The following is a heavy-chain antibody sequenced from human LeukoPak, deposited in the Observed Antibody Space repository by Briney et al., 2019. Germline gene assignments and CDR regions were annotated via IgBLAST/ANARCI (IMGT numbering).Heavy chain of an antibody. Sequence: PSETLSLTCAVYGGSFSGYYWSWIRQPPGKGLEWIGEINHSGGTNYNPSLKSRVTISVDTSKNQFSLKLSSVTAADTAVYYCARGAVTAYYYGMDVWGQGTTVTVSS. V-gene: IGHV4-34*01. CDR3: ARGAVTAYYYGMDV. CDR2: INHSGGT. J-gene: IGHJ6*02. D-gene: IGHD4-17*01. CDR1: GGSFSGYY.